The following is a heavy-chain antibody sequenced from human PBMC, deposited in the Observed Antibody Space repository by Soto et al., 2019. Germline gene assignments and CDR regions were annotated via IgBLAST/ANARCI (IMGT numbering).Heavy chain of an antibody. CDR3: ARLTYDSSGYYQPTCGY. CDR2: IYPGGSDT. Sequence: PGESLKISCKGSGYSFTSYWIGWVRQMPGKGLEWMGIIYPGGSDTRYSSSFQGQVTISVDKSMSTAYLQWSGLKASDTAMYYCARLTYDSSGYYQPTCGYWGQGTQVTVSS. D-gene: IGHD3-22*01. CDR1: GYSFTSYW. J-gene: IGHJ4*02. V-gene: IGHV5-51*01.